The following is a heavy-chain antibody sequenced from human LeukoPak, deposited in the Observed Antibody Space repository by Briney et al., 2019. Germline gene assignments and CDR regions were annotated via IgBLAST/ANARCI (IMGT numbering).Heavy chain of an antibody. CDR1: GGSISSYY. J-gene: IGHJ5*01. D-gene: IGHD4-17*01. Sequence: PSETLSLTCTVSGGSISSYYWSWIRQPAGKGLEWIGRIYTSGSTNYNPSLKSRVTISLDTSKNQFSLRLNSVTAADTAVYYCAREGAYRTYGDYSPFDFWGQGTLVTVSS. V-gene: IGHV4-4*07. CDR2: IYTSGST. CDR3: AREGAYRTYGDYSPFDF.